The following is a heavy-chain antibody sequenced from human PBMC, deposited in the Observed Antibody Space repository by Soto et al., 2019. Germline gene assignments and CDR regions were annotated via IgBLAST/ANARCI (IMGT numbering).Heavy chain of an antibody. Sequence: QVQLVESGGGVVQPGSSLRLTCAASGFTFRDYAMHWVRKAPGRGLEWVAVISYDGSYKNYADSVRGRFTNSRDTSKNMVYVQMNSLVTEDTAVYYWAKKGRAGCGTSSCYDGFDTWGQGTLVTVSS. J-gene: IGHJ5*02. CDR3: AKKGRAGCGTSSCYDGFDT. CDR1: GFTFRDYA. CDR2: ISYDGSYK. V-gene: IGHV3-30*18. D-gene: IGHD2-2*01.